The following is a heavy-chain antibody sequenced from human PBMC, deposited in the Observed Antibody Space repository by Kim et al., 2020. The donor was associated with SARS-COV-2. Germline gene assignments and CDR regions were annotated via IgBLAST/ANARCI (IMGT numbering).Heavy chain of an antibody. J-gene: IGHJ4*02. D-gene: IGHD2-15*01. CDR3: ARQRGVGTCFFDY. CDR2: IFYSGST. V-gene: IGHV4-39*01. Sequence: SETLSLTCSVSGFSISSTSYWWGWIRQPPGKGLEWVAIIFYSGSTHYNPSLRSRVTISVDTSKNQFSLKLNSVTVADTAVYYCARQRGVGTCFFDYWGQGTLVTVSS. CDR1: GFSISSTSYW.